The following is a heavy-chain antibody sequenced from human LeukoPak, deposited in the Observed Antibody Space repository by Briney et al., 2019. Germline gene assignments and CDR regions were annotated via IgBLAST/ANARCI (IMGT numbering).Heavy chain of an antibody. CDR2: IYYSGST. CDR3: ARNGVGATKYYFDL. Sequence: SETLSLTCTVSGGSISSSSYYWGWIRQPPGKGLEWIGSIYYSGSTYYNPSLKSRVTISVDTSKNQFSLRLSSVTAADTAVYYCARNGVGATKYYFDLWGRGTLVTVSS. V-gene: IGHV4-39*07. D-gene: IGHD1-26*01. J-gene: IGHJ2*01. CDR1: GGSISSSSYY.